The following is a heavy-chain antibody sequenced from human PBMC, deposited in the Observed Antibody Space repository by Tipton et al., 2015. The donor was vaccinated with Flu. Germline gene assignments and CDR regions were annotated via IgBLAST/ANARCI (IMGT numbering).Heavy chain of an antibody. J-gene: IGHJ4*02. CDR2: IYFTGKT. CDR1: GVSISSGGYY. CDR3: ARDVDGYNGHDY. V-gene: IGHV4-31*11. D-gene: IGHD5-24*01. Sequence: TLSLTCAVSGVSISSGGYYWSWIRQPPGKGLEWIGYIYFTGKTYYNSSLKSQVTISVDTSKNQFSLKLTSVTAADTAVYYCARDVDGYNGHDYWGQGALVTVSS.